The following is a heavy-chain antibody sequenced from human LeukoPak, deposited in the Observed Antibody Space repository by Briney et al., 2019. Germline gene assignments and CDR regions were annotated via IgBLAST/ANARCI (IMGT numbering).Heavy chain of an antibody. D-gene: IGHD2-2*02. V-gene: IGHV4-61*02. Sequence: PSETLSLTCTVSGGSISSGSYYWSWIRQPAGKGLEWIGRIYTSGSTNYNPSLKSRVTISVDTSKNQFSLKLSSVTAADTAVYYCAREIWCSSTSCYTGAFDIWGQGTMVTVSS. J-gene: IGHJ3*02. CDR3: AREIWCSSTSCYTGAFDI. CDR2: IYTSGST. CDR1: GGSISSGSYY.